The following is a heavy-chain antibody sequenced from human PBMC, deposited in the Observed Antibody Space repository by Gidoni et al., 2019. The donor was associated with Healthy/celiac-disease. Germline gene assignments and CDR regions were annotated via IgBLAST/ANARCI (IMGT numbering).Heavy chain of an antibody. CDR2: IYYSGST. D-gene: IGHD3-3*01. J-gene: IGHJ3*02. Sequence: QVQLQESGPGLVKPSQTLSLTCTVPGGSISSGGYYWSWIRQHPGKGLEWIGSIYYSGSTYYNPSLKSRVTISVDTSKNQFSLKLSSVTAADTAVYYCARGSGYLLDAFDIWGQGTMVTVSS. CDR1: GGSISSGGYY. CDR3: ARGSGYLLDAFDI. V-gene: IGHV4-31*03.